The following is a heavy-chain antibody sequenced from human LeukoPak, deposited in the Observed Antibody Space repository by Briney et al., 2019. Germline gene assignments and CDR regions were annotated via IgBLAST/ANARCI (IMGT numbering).Heavy chain of an antibody. V-gene: IGHV4-59*11. Sequence: SETLSLTCNVSGGSITSHYWNWIRQPPGKGLEWLGYIYYTGISKYHPSLKSRVSMSVDTAKNQFFLKWSSVTAADRAVYHCARSEIYFDNTGPPMIFDYWARDHWSPSP. CDR2: IYYTGIS. CDR3: ARSEIYFDNTGPPMIFDY. J-gene: IGHJ4*02. CDR1: GGSITSHY. D-gene: IGHD3-22*01.